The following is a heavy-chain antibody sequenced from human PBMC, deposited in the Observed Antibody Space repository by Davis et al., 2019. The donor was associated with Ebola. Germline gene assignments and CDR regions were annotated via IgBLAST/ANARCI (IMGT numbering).Heavy chain of an antibody. Sequence: PSETLSLTCAISGDSVSSGGWNWIRQSPSRGLEWLGRTYYSSKWYKDYAVSVKSRITINLDTSKNQLSLQLNSVTPEDTAVYYCVRGWGRTGLGVWGQGTTVTVSS. V-gene: IGHV6-1*01. CDR2: TYYSSKWYK. CDR1: GDSVSSGG. CDR3: VRGWGRTGLGV. D-gene: IGHD1-26*01. J-gene: IGHJ6*02.